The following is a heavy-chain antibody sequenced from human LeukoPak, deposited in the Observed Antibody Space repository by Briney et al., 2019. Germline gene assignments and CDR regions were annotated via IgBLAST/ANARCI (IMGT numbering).Heavy chain of an antibody. CDR1: GFTFSSYG. CDR3: ASHQYSGSYYVDY. D-gene: IGHD1-26*01. CDR2: IWYDGSNK. Sequence: GGSLRVSCAASGFTFSSYGMHWVRQAPGKGLEWVAVIWYDGSNKYYADSVKGRFTISRDNSKNTLYLQMNSLRAEDTAVYYCASHQYSGSYYVDYWGQGTLVTVSS. J-gene: IGHJ4*02. V-gene: IGHV3-33*01.